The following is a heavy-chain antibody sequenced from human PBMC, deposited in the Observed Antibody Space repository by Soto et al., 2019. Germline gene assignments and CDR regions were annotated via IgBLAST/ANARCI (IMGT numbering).Heavy chain of an antibody. J-gene: IGHJ5*02. CDR2: INAGNGNT. V-gene: IGHV1-3*01. CDR1: GYTFTSYA. CDR3: ARWPLGYCSGGSCYGP. Sequence: ASVKVSCKASGYTFTSYAMHWVRQAPGQRLEWMGWINAGNGNTKYSQKFQGRVTITRDTSASTAYMELSSLRSEDTAVYYCARWPLGYCSGGSCYGPWGQGTLVTVSS. D-gene: IGHD2-15*01.